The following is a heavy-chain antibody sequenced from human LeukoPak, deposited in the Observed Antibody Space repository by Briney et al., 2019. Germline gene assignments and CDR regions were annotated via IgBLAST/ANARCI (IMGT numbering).Heavy chain of an antibody. Sequence: GGSLRLSCAASGCTFGHHDMHWVRQPTGRGLEWVSGIGTAGDTYYPDSVKGRFTISRESAKNSLYLQMNSLRAGDTAVYYCARGGCSSPSCYETYTYGLDVWGPGTTVTVSS. CDR2: IGTAGDT. CDR3: ARGGCSSPSCYETYTYGLDV. J-gene: IGHJ6*02. D-gene: IGHD2-2*01. V-gene: IGHV3-13*01. CDR1: GCTFGHHD.